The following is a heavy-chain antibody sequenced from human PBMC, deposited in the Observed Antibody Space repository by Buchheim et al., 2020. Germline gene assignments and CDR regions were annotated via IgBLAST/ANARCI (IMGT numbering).Heavy chain of an antibody. CDR2: IHGDGRST. D-gene: IGHD3-10*01. CDR1: GFTFSSYS. Sequence: EVQLVESGGGLVQPGGSLRLSCAASGFTFSSYSMNWVRQAPGKGLVWVSHIHGDGRSTTYADSVKGRFTISRDNAKNTLYLQMNSLRVEDTAVYYCARGGSGTAFDYWGQGTL. V-gene: IGHV3-74*02. CDR3: ARGGSGTAFDY. J-gene: IGHJ4*02.